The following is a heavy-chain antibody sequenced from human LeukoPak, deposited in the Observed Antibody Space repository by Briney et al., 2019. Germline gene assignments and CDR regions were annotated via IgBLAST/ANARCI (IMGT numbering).Heavy chain of an antibody. J-gene: IGHJ6*02. Sequence: PSETLSLTCAVYGGSFSGYYWSWIRQPPGKGLEWIGEINHSGSTNYNPSLKSRVTISVDTSKNQFSLKLSSVTAADTAVYYCASLHDFWSGYYTYYYYYGMDVWGQGTTVTVSS. D-gene: IGHD3-3*01. CDR3: ASLHDFWSGYYTYYYYYGMDV. CDR1: GGSFSGYY. CDR2: INHSGST. V-gene: IGHV4-34*01.